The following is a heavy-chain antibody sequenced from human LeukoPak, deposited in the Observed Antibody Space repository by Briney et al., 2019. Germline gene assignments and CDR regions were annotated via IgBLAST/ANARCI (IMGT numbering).Heavy chain of an antibody. CDR2: INHSGST. CDR1: GGSFSGYY. J-gene: IGHJ6*03. V-gene: IGHV4-34*01. CDR3: ARERVGDYYDFWSGLSHYYYYYMDV. D-gene: IGHD3-3*01. Sequence: PSETLSLTCAVYGGSFSGYYWSWIRQPPGKGLGWIGEINHSGSTNYNPSLKSRVTISVDTSKNQFSLKLSSVTAADTAVYYCARERVGDYYDFWSGLSHYYYYYMDVWGKGTTVTVSS.